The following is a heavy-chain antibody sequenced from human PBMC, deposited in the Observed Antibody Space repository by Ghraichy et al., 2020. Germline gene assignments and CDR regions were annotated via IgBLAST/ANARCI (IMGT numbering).Heavy chain of an antibody. CDR3: ARARFSSSWHYYYYYYYMDV. D-gene: IGHD6-13*01. CDR1: GGSFSGYY. V-gene: IGHV4-34*01. CDR2: INHSGST. Sequence: ETLSLTCAVYGGSFSGYYWSWIRQPPGKGLEWIGEINHSGSTNYNPSLKSRVTISVDTSKNQFSLKLSSVTAADTAVYYCARARFSSSWHYYYYYYYMDVWSKGTTVTVSS. J-gene: IGHJ6*03.